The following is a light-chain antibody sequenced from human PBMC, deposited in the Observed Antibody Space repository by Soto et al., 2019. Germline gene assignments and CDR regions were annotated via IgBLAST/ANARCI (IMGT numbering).Light chain of an antibody. V-gene: IGKV3-11*01. J-gene: IGKJ5*01. CDR3: QQRSNWPPIT. CDR1: QSVSSY. Sequence: EIVLTQSPATLSLSPGERATLSCRASQSVSSYLAWYQQKPGQALRLLIYDASNRATGIPARFSGSGSGTDFTLIISSLEPEDFAVYYCQQRSNWPPITFGQGTRLEIK. CDR2: DAS.